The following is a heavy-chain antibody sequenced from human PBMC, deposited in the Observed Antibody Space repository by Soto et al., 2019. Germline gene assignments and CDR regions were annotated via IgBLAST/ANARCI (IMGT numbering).Heavy chain of an antibody. Sequence: EVQLLESGGGLVQPGGSLRLSCAASGFTVRRYDMNWVRQAPGKGLEWVSFITGSGSSTYNEETVKGRFTISRDNSRNTLYLQMNRLRAEDTAVYYCAKESSNYPYFDYWGQGTLVTVSS. CDR2: ITGSGSST. CDR3: AKESSNYPYFDY. D-gene: IGHD3-3*01. V-gene: IGHV3-23*01. CDR1: GFTVRRYD. J-gene: IGHJ4*02.